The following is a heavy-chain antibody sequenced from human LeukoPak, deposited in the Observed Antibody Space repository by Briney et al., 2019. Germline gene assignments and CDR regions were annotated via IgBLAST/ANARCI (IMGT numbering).Heavy chain of an antibody. CDR1: GYTFTSYD. CDR3: ARAITYYYDSSGYYFDY. Sequence: ASVKVSCKASGYTFTSYDINWVRQAPGQGLEWMGWMNPNSGNTGYAQKFQGRVTMTRNTSISTAYMELSSLRSEDTAVYYCARAITYYYDSSGYYFDYWGQGTLVTVSS. J-gene: IGHJ4*02. CDR2: MNPNSGNT. V-gene: IGHV1-8*01. D-gene: IGHD3-22*01.